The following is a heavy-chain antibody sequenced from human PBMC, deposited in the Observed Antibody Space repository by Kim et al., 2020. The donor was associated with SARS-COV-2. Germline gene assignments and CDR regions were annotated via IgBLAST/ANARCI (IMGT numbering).Heavy chain of an antibody. J-gene: IGHJ6*01. CDR2: ISYDGSNK. Sequence: GGSLRLSCAASGFTFSSYAMYWVRQAPGKGLEWVAVISYDGSNKHYADSVKGRFTISRDNSKNTLYLQMNSLRGEDTAVFYCARDANHEYRYGLTYHYY. CDR1: GFTFSSYA. CDR3: ARDANHEYRYGLTYHYY. D-gene: IGHD5-18*01. V-gene: IGHV3-30*04.